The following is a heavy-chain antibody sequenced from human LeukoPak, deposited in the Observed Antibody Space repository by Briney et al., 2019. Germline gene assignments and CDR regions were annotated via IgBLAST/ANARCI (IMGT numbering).Heavy chain of an antibody. D-gene: IGHD2-15*01. CDR3: ARVYCSGGSCYAST. J-gene: IGHJ5*02. CDR1: GCSISSYY. CDR2: IYYSGST. V-gene: IGHV4-59*01. Sequence: TSETLSLTCTVSGCSISSYYWSWIRQPPGKGLEWIGYIYYSGSTNYNPSPKSRVTISVDTSKNQFSLKLSSVTGEDTAVYYCARVYCSGGSCYASTWGQGTLVTLSS.